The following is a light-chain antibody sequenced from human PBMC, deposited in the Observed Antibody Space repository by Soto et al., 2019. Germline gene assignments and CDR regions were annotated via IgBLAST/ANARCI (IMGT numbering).Light chain of an antibody. CDR1: QTISSW. V-gene: IGKV1-5*03. Sequence: DIQMTQSPSTLSGSVGDRVTITCRASQTISSWLAWYQQKPGKAPKLLIYKASTLKSGVPSRFSGSGSGTEFTLTISSLEPEDFAVYYCHQRSNWPSFGQGTK. CDR2: KAS. J-gene: IGKJ2*01. CDR3: HQRSNWPS.